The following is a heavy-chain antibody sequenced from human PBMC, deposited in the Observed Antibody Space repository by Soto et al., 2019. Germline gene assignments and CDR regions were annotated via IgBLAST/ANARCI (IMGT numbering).Heavy chain of an antibody. CDR2: INHSGST. Sequence: QVQLQQWGAGLLKPSETLSLTCAVYGGSFSGYYWSWICQPPGKGLEWIGEINHSGSTNSNPSLKSRVPFSLNTSKNQFSLKLSSVTAAETAMYYCASRAGYSTSGWGQGTLVTVSS. J-gene: IGHJ4*02. CDR1: GGSFSGYY. V-gene: IGHV4-34*01. CDR3: ASRAGYSTSG. D-gene: IGHD6-13*01.